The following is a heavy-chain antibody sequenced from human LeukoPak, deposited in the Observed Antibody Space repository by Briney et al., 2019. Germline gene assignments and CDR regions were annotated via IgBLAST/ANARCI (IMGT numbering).Heavy chain of an antibody. D-gene: IGHD2-2*01. J-gene: IGHJ4*02. Sequence: PGGSLRLSCAASGFTFSDYSMNWVRQDPGKGLEWVSSISDSGYYIYYTDSVKGRFTISRDNAKNSLYLQMNSLRAEDTAVYYCANHLACGSTSCPPFDSWGQGTLVTVSS. CDR3: ANHLACGSTSCPPFDS. CDR1: GFTFSDYS. CDR2: ISDSGYYI. V-gene: IGHV3-21*01.